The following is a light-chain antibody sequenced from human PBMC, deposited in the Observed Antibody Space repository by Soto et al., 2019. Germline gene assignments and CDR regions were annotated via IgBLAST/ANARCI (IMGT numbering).Light chain of an antibody. V-gene: IGLV2-8*01. J-gene: IGLJ1*01. CDR1: SSDVGGYNY. CDR3: SSYAGNHIV. CDR2: EIS. Sequence: QSALTQPPSASGSPGQSVAISCTGTSSDVGGYNYVSWYQQHPGKAPKLMIYEISKRPSGVPDRFSGSKSGNTASLTVSGLQAEDEADYYCSSYAGNHIVFGTGTKVTVL.